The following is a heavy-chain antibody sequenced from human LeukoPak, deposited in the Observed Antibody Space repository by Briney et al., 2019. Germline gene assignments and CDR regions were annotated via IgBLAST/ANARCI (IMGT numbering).Heavy chain of an antibody. J-gene: IGHJ4*02. D-gene: IGHD6-19*01. V-gene: IGHV3-7*03. CDR3: ARGGTYSSGWKGDYFNY. Sequence: GGSLRLSCVASGFTFSSYWISWVRQAPGKGREWVANIKQDGSEKYYVDSVKDRLTISRHNAKHSLYLQMNSLRAENTAVYYCARGGTYSSGWKGDYFNYWGQGTLVTVSS. CDR1: GFTFSSYW. CDR2: IKQDGSEK.